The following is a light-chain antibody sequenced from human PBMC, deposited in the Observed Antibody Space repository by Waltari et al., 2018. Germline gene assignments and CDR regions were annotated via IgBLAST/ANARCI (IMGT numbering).Light chain of an antibody. Sequence: QSALTQPPSASGSPGQSVTISCTGTSSDGGGYDCVSWYQQHPGKAPKLMIFEVNKWPSGVSDRFSGSKSGNTASLTISGLQPEDEAYYYCSSYAGSNNFVVFGGGTKLTVL. CDR2: EVN. CDR1: SSDGGGYDC. V-gene: IGLV2-8*01. CDR3: SSYAGSNNFVV. J-gene: IGLJ2*01.